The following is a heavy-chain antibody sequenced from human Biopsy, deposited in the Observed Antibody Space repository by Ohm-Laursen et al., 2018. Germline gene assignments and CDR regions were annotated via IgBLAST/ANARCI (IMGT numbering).Heavy chain of an antibody. V-gene: IGHV4-39*01. D-gene: IGHD3-22*01. CDR1: GGSISNNNYY. CDR2: IFYRGST. J-gene: IGHJ5*02. CDR3: ARDYDTSGYYYVS. Sequence: GTLSLTCTVSGGSISNNNYYWGWIRQPPGKGLEWIGSIFYRGSTHYKPSLKSRVNITEDTSKNQFSLKLKSVTAADTAVYYCARDYDTSGYYYVSWGQGTLVTVSS.